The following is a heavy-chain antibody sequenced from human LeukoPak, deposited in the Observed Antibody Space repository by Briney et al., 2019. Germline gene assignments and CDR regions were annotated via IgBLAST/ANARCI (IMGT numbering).Heavy chain of an antibody. J-gene: IGHJ4*02. Sequence: PSETLSLTCTVSAGSISSYYWSWIRQPPGKGLEWIGFISYSGNTNYSPSLKSRVTISVDTSKNQFSQKLSSVTAADTAVYYCARDQDLFDFWGQGTLVTVSS. D-gene: IGHD3-3*01. CDR1: AGSISSYY. V-gene: IGHV4-59*01. CDR3: ARDQDLFDF. CDR2: ISYSGNT.